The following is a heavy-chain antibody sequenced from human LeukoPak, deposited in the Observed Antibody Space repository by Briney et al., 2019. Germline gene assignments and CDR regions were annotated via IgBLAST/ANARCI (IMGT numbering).Heavy chain of an antibody. J-gene: IGHJ6*03. D-gene: IGHD5-18*01. V-gene: IGHV1-69*05. CDR1: GGTFSSYA. CDR3: ATYAHDSSYYYYYYMDV. Sequence: ASVKVSCKASGGTFSSYAISWVRQAPGQGLEWMGGIIPIFGTANYAQKFQGRVTITTDESTSTAYMELSSLRSEDSAVYYCATYAHDSSYYYYYYMDVWGKGTTVTVSS. CDR2: IIPIFGTA.